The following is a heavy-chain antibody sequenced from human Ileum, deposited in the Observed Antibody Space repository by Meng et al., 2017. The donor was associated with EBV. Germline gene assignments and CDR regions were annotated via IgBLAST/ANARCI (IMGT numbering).Heavy chain of an antibody. CDR1: GGAFSCYD. CDR3: ARGFYTYGSSCFDY. Sequence: QVQPQQWCRRLWNPSEHLSLTCAVYGGAFSCYDCTWLRQPPGKGLEWIGEINHSGSTNYNPSLKSRVTISVDKNQFSLKLSSVTAADTAVYYCARGFYTYGSSCFDYWGQGTLVTVSS. J-gene: IGHJ4*02. CDR2: INHSGST. D-gene: IGHD6-13*01. V-gene: IGHV4-34*01.